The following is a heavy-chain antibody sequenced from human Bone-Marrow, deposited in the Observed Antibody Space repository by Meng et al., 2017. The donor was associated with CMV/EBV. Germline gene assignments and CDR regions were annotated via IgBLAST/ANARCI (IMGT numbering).Heavy chain of an antibody. D-gene: IGHD2-2*01. V-gene: IGHV3-23*01. CDR1: GFTFSSYA. CDR3: ARGRGTYCSSTSCRPRVYYYYGMDV. J-gene: IGHJ6*02. CDR2: ISGSGGST. Sequence: GGSLRLSCAASGFTFSSYAMSWVRQAPGKGLEWVSAISGSGGSTYYADSVKGRFTISRDNAKNSLYLQMNSLRAEDTAVYYCARGRGTYCSSTSCRPRVYYYYGMDVWGQGTTVTVSS.